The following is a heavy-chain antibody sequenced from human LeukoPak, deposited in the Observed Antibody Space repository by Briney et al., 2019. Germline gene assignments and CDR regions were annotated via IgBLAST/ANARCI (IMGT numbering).Heavy chain of an antibody. J-gene: IGHJ4*02. V-gene: IGHV3-74*01. CDR2: INRDGTRT. D-gene: IGHD3-3*01. Sequence: PGGSLRLSCAASGFTFSSFWMHWVRRAPGKGLVWVSRINRDGTRTDYADAAKGRFTISRDNAKNTLYLQMNSLRAEDSAVYFCARYHDFWSGSWSLDQWGQGTLVTVSS. CDR1: GFTFSSFW. CDR3: ARYHDFWSGSWSLDQ.